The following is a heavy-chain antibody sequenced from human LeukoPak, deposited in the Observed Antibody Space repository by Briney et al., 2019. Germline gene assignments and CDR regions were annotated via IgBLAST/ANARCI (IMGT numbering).Heavy chain of an antibody. CDR3: GRDPKLGIRGYTYGYIDH. CDR1: GYTFTNNA. V-gene: IGHV7-4-1*02. CDR2: INTNTGNP. Sequence: ASVKVSGKTSGYTFTNNAINWVRQAPGQGLEWMGWINTNTGNPSYAPGFFTGRYVFSLDTSASTAYLQINGLKADDTAVYYCGRDPKLGIRGYTYGYIDHWGQGTLLTVAS. J-gene: IGHJ4*02. D-gene: IGHD5-18*01.